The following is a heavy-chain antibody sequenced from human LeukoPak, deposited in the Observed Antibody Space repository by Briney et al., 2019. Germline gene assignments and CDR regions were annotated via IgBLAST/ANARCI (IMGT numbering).Heavy chain of an antibody. CDR3: AMYYYDSSGYPGAFDI. J-gene: IGHJ3*02. Sequence: GGSLGLSCAASGFTFSNHAMSWVRQAPGKGLEWVSYISSSGSTIYYADSVKGRFTISRDNAKNSLYLQMNSLRAEDTAVYYCAMYYYDSSGYPGAFDIWGQGTMVTVSS. V-gene: IGHV3-48*03. CDR1: GFTFSNHA. D-gene: IGHD3-22*01. CDR2: ISSSGSTI.